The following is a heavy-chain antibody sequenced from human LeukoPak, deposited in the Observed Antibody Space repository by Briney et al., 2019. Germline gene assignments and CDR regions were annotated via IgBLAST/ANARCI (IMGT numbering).Heavy chain of an antibody. V-gene: IGHV4-34*01. J-gene: IGHJ6*03. CDR1: GGSFSGYY. D-gene: IGHD6-19*01. Sequence: SETLSLTCAVYGGSFSGYYWSWIRQPPGKGLEWIGEINHSGSTNYNPSLKSRVTISVDTSKNQFSLKLSSVTAADTAVYYCAREQWLAGTYYMDVWGKGTTVTVSS. CDR3: AREQWLAGTYYMDV. CDR2: INHSGST.